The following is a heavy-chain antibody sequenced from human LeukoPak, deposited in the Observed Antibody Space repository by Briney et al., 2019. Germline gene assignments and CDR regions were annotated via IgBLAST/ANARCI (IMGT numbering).Heavy chain of an antibody. Sequence: ASVKVSCKASGYTFTSYDINWVRQATGQGLEWMGWMNPNSGNTGYAQKFQGRVTMTRDMSTSTVYMELSSLRSEDTAVYYCARDMAAAGTFDYWGQGTLVTVSS. CDR3: ARDMAAAGTFDY. CDR1: GYTFTSYD. D-gene: IGHD6-13*01. CDR2: MNPNSGNT. V-gene: IGHV1-8*01. J-gene: IGHJ4*02.